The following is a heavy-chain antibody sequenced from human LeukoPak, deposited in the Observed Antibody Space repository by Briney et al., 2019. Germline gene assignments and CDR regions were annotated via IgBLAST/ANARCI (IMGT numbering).Heavy chain of an antibody. D-gene: IGHD1-1*01. CDR3: ATENDEYDY. CDR2: IYYSGST. CDR1: GGSVSSGSYY. J-gene: IGHJ4*02. Sequence: SETLSLTCTVSGGSVSSGSYYWSWIRQPPGKGLEWIGYIYYSGSTNYHPSLKSRVTISVDTSKNQFSLKLSSVTAADTAVYYCATENDEYDYWGQGTLVTVSS. V-gene: IGHV4-61*01.